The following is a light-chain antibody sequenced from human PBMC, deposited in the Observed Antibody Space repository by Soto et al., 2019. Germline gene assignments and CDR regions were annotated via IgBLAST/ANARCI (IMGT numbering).Light chain of an antibody. Sequence: EIVLTQSPGTLSLSPGERATLSCRASQRVSSSYLAWYQQKVGQAPRLLIYAASSRATGVPDRFSGSGSETYFTLVISSLEAEDFAVYYCQQYGTSPPWTFGQGTKVEV. J-gene: IGKJ1*01. CDR1: QRVSSSY. CDR3: QQYGTSPPWT. CDR2: AAS. V-gene: IGKV3-20*01.